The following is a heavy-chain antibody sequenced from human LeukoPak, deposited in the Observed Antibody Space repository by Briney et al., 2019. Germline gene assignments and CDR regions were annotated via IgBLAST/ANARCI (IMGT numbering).Heavy chain of an antibody. Sequence: PSETLSLTCTVSGGSISSYYWSWIRQPPGKGLEWIGYMYYSGSTNYNPSLKSRVTISVDTSKNQFSLKLSSVTAADTAVYYCASTAAPDLNNYSYYYYMDVWGKGTTGTVSS. J-gene: IGHJ6*03. D-gene: IGHD1/OR15-1a*01. CDR2: MYYSGST. CDR3: ASTAAPDLNNYSYYYYMDV. V-gene: IGHV4-59*01. CDR1: GGSISSYY.